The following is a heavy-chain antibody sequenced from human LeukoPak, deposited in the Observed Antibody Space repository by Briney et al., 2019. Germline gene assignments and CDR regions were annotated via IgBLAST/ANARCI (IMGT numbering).Heavy chain of an antibody. V-gene: IGHV4-59*03. D-gene: IGHD2-8*01. CDR1: GDSTSNFY. J-gene: IGHJ5*01. Sequence: NSSQTLSLTCTVSGDSTSNFYWTWIRQSPGKGLEWIGNIHYSGSSVYNPSLKSRGTISIDTSRRQFFLKLNSVTAADTAVYFCALAPNSNWFDFWGPGILVTVSS. CDR3: ALAPNSNWFDF. CDR2: IHYSGSS.